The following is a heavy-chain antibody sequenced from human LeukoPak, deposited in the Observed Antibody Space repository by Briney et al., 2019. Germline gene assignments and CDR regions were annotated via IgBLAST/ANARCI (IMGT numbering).Heavy chain of an antibody. D-gene: IGHD3-22*01. CDR1: GGSISSGDYY. J-gene: IGHJ1*01. CDR3: ARGYYDSSGSRYFQH. V-gene: IGHV4-30-4*01. Sequence: SETLSLTCTVSGGSISSGDYYWSWIRQPPGKGLGWIGYIYYSGSTYYNPSLKSRVTISVDTSKNQFPLKLSSVTAADTAVYYCARGYYDSSGSRYFQHWGQGTLVTVSS. CDR2: IYYSGST.